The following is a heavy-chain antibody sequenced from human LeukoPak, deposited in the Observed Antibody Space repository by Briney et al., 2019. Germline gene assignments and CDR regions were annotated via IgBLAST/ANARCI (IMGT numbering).Heavy chain of an antibody. D-gene: IGHD2-8*01. Sequence: PSETLSLTCTVSGGSINSYYWSWIRQPPGKGLEWIGYIYYSGSTNYNPSLKSRVTISRDTSKNQFSLKLRSVTAADTAVYYCTSGGMVSGDYWGHGTLVTDSS. J-gene: IGHJ4*01. CDR2: IYYSGST. CDR3: TSGGMVSGDY. CDR1: GGSINSYY. V-gene: IGHV4-59*01.